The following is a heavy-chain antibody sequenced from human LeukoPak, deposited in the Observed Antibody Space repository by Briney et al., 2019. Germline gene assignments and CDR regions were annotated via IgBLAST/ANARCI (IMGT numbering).Heavy chain of an antibody. Sequence: SETLSLTCTVSGGSISSSSYYWGWIRQAPGKGLEWIGSIYYSGSTYYNPSLKSRVTISVDTSKNQFSLKLSSVTAADTAVYYCARHGYWYFDLWGRGTLVTVSS. V-gene: IGHV4-39*01. CDR3: ARHGYWYFDL. J-gene: IGHJ2*01. CDR2: IYYSGST. CDR1: GGSISSSSYY.